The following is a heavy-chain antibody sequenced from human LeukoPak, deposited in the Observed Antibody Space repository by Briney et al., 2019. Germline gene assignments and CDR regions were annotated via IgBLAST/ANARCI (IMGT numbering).Heavy chain of an antibody. CDR1: GYTFTVYY. J-gene: IGHJ6*02. V-gene: IGHV1-2*02. D-gene: IGHD2-21*02. CDR2: INPNSGGT. CDR3: ARDPPLGGYCGGDCYSSYYYGMDV. Sequence: ASVKVSFKASGYTFTVYYMHWVRQAPGQGLEWMGWINPNSGGTNYAQKFQGRVTMTRDTSISTAYMELSRLRSDDTAVYYCARDPPLGGYCGGDCYSSYYYGMDVWGQGTTVTVSS.